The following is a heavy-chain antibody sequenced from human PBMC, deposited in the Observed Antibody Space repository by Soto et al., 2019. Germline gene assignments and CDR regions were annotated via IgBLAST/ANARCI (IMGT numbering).Heavy chain of an antibody. CDR1: GGSISSSNW. CDR2: IHHSGIT. V-gene: IGHV4-4*02. Sequence: QVQLQESGPGLVKPSATLSLTCAVSGGSISSSNWWRCLRQPPGEGLEWIGGIHHSGITHYNTSLKRRVTISVHKSKKQFALKLSSVTAADTAVYYWAVGRYGDGANGGYYCSGWAVWGQCTTVPVS. J-gene: IGHJ6*02. CDR3: AVGRYGDGANGGYYCSGWAV. D-gene: IGHD3-16*01.